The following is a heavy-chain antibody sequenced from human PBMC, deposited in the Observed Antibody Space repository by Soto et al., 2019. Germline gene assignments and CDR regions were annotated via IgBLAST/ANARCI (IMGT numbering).Heavy chain of an antibody. CDR3: ARDWGQQWLAYGLDV. CDR1: GYTFTSYG. CDR2: ISTYNGHT. Sequence: ASVKVSCKASGYTFTSYGISWVRQAPGQGLEWMGWISTYNGHTTSAQQLQGRLTMTTDTSTSTASMELRSLRSDDAAVYFCARDWGQQWLAYGLDVWGQGTTVTVSS. V-gene: IGHV1-18*04. J-gene: IGHJ6*02. D-gene: IGHD6-19*01.